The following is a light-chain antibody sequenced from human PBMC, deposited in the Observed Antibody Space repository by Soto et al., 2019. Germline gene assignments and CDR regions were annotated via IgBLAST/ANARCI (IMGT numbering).Light chain of an antibody. CDR1: QSISNH. CDR3: QQSYSTPGT. V-gene: IGKV1-39*01. CDR2: AAY. Sequence: DIQRTQSPSSLSASVEYRVIITCLASQSISNHLNWYQQKPGKAPKLLIFAAYSLQSGVPSRFSGSRSGPDFTLTIRSMQPEEFATYYCQQSYSTPGTCGQGTRLEIK. J-gene: IGKJ5*01.